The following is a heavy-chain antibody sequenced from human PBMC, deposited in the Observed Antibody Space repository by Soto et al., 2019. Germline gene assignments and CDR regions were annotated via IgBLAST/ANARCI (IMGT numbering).Heavy chain of an antibody. D-gene: IGHD6-19*01. CDR3: AIHTPIEVDGPDY. Sequence: SETLSLTFSVSGGPISGSPYHWGWIRQPPGKGLEWIGSIDDSGKVYYNPSLTGRATLFVDTSRNRFSLNLDSVTAADTAVYYCAIHTPIEVDGPDYWGQGTLVTVYS. V-gene: IGHV4-39*02. J-gene: IGHJ4*02. CDR1: GGPISGSPYH. CDR2: IDDSGKV.